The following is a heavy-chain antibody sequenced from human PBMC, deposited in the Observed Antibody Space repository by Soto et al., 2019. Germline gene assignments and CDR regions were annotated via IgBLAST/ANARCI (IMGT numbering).Heavy chain of an antibody. J-gene: IGHJ4*02. CDR3: ARGRGDPYGDTDDY. V-gene: IGHV4-34*01. D-gene: IGHD4-17*01. CDR1: GGSFSGYY. Sequence: SETLSLTCAVYGGSFSGYYWSWIRQPPGKGLEWIGEINHSGSTNYNPSLKSRVTISVDTSKNQFSLKLSSVTAADTAVYYCARGRGDPYGDTDDYWGQGTLVTVSS. CDR2: INHSGST.